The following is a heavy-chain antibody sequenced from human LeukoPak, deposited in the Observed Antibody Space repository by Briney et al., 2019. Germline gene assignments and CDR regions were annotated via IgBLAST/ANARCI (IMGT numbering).Heavy chain of an antibody. CDR1: GYSISSGNY. D-gene: IGHD2-2*01. Sequence: TSETLSLTCSVSGYSISSGNYWGWIRLPPGKGLQWIGSIYHSGSTYYNPSLKSRVAISVDTSKNQFSLKLSSVTAADTAVYYCAKGYCRGNSCYDDRGAFDYWGQGTLVTVSS. CDR2: IYHSGST. CDR3: AKGYCRGNSCYDDRGAFDY. V-gene: IGHV4-38-2*02. J-gene: IGHJ4*02.